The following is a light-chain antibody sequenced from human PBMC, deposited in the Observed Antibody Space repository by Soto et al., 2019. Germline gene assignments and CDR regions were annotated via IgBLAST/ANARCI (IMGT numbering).Light chain of an antibody. CDR2: EAS. CDR1: QGINSY. J-gene: IGKJ4*01. Sequence: IHLNQSTSSVSASVGDRVTITRRASQGINSYLAWYQHKQGRVPQILIYEASILQSGVPSRFRGSGSRTDSTLAISRLQAEDVQTYYCQQTRSYPSTFGGGTKVDIK. CDR3: QQTRSYPST. V-gene: IGKV1-9*01.